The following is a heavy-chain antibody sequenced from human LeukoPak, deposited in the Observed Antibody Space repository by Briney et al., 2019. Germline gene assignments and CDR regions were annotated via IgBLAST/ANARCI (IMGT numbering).Heavy chain of an antibody. D-gene: IGHD2-15*01. CDR1: GGSISSSGYY. J-gene: IGHJ6*03. CDR2: IYYSGST. Sequence: SETLSLTCTVSGGSISSSGYYWGWIRQPPGKGLEWIGSIYYSGSTYYNPSLKSRVTISVDTSKNQFSLKLSSVTAADTAVYYCARQYCSGGSCYLDYYYYYMDVWGEGTTVTVSS. CDR3: ARQYCSGGSCYLDYYYYYMDV. V-gene: IGHV4-39*01.